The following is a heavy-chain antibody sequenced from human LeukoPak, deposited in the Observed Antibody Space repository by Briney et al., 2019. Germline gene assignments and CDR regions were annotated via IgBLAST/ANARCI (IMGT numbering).Heavy chain of an antibody. D-gene: IGHD3-9*01. Sequence: ASVKVSCKASGYTFTSYGISWVGQAPGQGLEWMGWISAYNGNTNYAQKLQGRVTMTTDTSTTSAYMELRSLRSDDTAVYYCARGAYYDILTGLLDYWGQGTLVTVSS. J-gene: IGHJ4*02. CDR1: GYTFTSYG. V-gene: IGHV1-18*04. CDR2: ISAYNGNT. CDR3: ARGAYYDILTGLLDY.